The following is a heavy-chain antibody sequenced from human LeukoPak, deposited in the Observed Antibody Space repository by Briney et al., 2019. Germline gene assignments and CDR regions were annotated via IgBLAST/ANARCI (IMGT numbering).Heavy chain of an antibody. CDR1: GFTFSDYY. CDR2: ISSSGSTI. Sequence: PGGSLRLSCAASGFTFSDYYMSLIRQAPGRGLEWVSYISSSGSTIYYADSVKGRFTISRDNAKNSLYLQMNSLRAEDTAVYYCAREVRGILEWSSTGYYYGMDVWGQGTTVTVSS. V-gene: IGHV3-11*01. J-gene: IGHJ6*02. D-gene: IGHD3-3*01. CDR3: AREVRGILEWSSTGYYYGMDV.